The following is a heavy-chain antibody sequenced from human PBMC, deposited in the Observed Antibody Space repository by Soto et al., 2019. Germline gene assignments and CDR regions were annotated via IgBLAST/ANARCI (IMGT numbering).Heavy chain of an antibody. CDR1: GYTFGGYY. CDR2: INPNSGGT. Sequence: ASVKVSCKASGYTFGGYYIHWLRQAPGQGLEWMGWINPNSGGTNYAQKFQGRATVTRDTPTSTAYMELSRLTSDDTAVYYCARSLTEGYCTITGCYTRPLYGMDVWGQGTTVTVSS. D-gene: IGHD2-2*02. V-gene: IGHV1-2*02. CDR3: ARSLTEGYCTITGCYTRPLYGMDV. J-gene: IGHJ6*02.